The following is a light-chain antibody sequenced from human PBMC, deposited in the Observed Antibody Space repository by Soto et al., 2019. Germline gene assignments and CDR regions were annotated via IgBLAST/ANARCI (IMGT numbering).Light chain of an antibody. J-gene: IGKJ4*01. Sequence: EFVLTQSPGTLSLSTGAGATLSCRASQTVRNNYLAWYQQKPGQAPRLLIYDASSRATGIPDRFSGGGSGTDFTLTISRLEPEDFAVYYCQQFSSYPLTFGGGTKVDI. CDR1: QTVRNNY. CDR2: DAS. CDR3: QQFSSYPLT. V-gene: IGKV3-20*01.